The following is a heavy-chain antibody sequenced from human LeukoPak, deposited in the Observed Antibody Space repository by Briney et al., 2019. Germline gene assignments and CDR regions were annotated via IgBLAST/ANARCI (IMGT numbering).Heavy chain of an antibody. CDR3: ARCPITMIPQFDP. CDR1: GGSISSGGYY. J-gene: IGHJ5*02. D-gene: IGHD3-22*01. CDR2: IYYSGST. Sequence: PSQTLSLTCTVSGGSISSGGYYWSWIRQPPGKGLEWIGYIYYSGSTNYNPSLKSRVTISVDTSKNQFSLKLSSVTAADTAVYYCARCPITMIPQFDPWGQGTLVTVSS. V-gene: IGHV4-61*08.